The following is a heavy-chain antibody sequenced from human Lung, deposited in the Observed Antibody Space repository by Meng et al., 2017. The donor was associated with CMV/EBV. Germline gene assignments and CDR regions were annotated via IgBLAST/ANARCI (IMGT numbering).Heavy chain of an antibody. D-gene: IGHD3-22*01. V-gene: IGHV3-66*02. CDR1: GFTVSSNY. Sequence: GEXXKISCAASGFTVSSNYMSWVRQAPGKGLEWISVLHSDGFTKYADSVKGRFTISGDNPKNTLYLEMSSLRTEDTAVYYCARGILGGYYDSRGYVTDFWGQGXLVTVS. CDR2: LHSDGFT. J-gene: IGHJ4*02. CDR3: ARGILGGYYDSRGYVTDF.